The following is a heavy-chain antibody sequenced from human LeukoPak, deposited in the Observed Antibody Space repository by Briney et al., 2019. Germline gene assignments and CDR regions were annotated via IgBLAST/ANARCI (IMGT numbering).Heavy chain of an antibody. CDR3: AKDASTVTLHADY. J-gene: IGHJ4*02. CDR1: EFTFRSYA. V-gene: IGHV3-30-3*01. CDR2: ISHDGSNK. D-gene: IGHD4-17*01. Sequence: PGRSLRISCAASEFTFRSYAMHWVRQAPGKGLEWVAAISHDGSNKFFADSVKGRFTISRDNSKNTLYLQMNSLRAEDTAVYYCAKDASTVTLHADYWGQGTLVTVSS.